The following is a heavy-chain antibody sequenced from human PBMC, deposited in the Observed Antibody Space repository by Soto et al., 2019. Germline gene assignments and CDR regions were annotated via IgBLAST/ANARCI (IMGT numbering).Heavy chain of an antibody. J-gene: IGHJ4*02. V-gene: IGHV1-3*01. CDR2: INAGNGNT. CDR3: ARGPGGPDGPGDY. Sequence: QVQLVQCGAEVKKPGASVKVSCKASGYSYTSYAMHWVRQAHGQRLEWMGWINAGNGNTKYSQKFQGRVTITRDTHASTAYMELSSLRSEDTAVYYCARGPGGPDGPGDYWGQGTLVTVSS. D-gene: IGHD2-15*01. CDR1: GYSYTSYA.